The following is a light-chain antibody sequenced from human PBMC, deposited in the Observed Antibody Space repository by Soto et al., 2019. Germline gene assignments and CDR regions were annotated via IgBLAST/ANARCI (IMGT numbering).Light chain of an antibody. CDR3: QQRSNWIT. V-gene: IGKV3-11*01. CDR1: QSVSSY. Sequence: EIVFTQSPATLSLSPGERVTLSCRASQSVSSYLAWYQQRPGQAPRLLIYDASNRATGIPARFSGSGSGTDFTLTISSLEPEDFAVYYCQQRSNWITFGQGTRLEIK. J-gene: IGKJ5*01. CDR2: DAS.